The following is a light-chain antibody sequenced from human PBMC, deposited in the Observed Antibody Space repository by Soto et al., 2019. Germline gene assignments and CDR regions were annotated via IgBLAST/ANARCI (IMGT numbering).Light chain of an antibody. CDR2: EDV. J-gene: IGLJ3*02. CDR1: SGDFGTYNL. CDR3: CSYVRSGTFWVFGAFWV. V-gene: IGLV2-23*01. Sequence: QSALTQPASVSGSPGQSITISCTGTSGDFGTYNLVSWYQQHPGKAPKLIIYEDVQRPSGISNRFSGSKSDTTASLTVSGLQAEDDATYFCCSYVRSGTFWVFGAFWVFGGGTKLTVL.